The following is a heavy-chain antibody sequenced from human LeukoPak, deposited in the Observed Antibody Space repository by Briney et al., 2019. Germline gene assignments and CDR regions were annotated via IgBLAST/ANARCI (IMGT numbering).Heavy chain of an antibody. Sequence: ASETLSLTCTVSGGSISPYYWSWIRQPPGKGLEWIGYIYYSGSTNYNPSLKSRVTISLDTSKNQFSLKLSSVTAADTAVYYCARSTWLLDKWGQGTLVTVSS. CDR2: IYYSGST. D-gene: IGHD3-22*01. CDR3: ARSTWLLDK. J-gene: IGHJ4*02. CDR1: GGSISPYY. V-gene: IGHV4-59*01.